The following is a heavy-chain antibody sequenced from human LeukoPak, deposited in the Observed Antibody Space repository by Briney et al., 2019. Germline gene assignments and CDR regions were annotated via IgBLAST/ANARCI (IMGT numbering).Heavy chain of an antibody. D-gene: IGHD3-10*01. CDR2: ISGSGDNT. CDR1: GFTFSSFV. J-gene: IGHJ4*02. Sequence: GGSLRLSCTASGFTFSSFVMTWVRQAPGGGLEWVSSISGSGDNTYYADSVKGRFTISRDNSKNTLHLQLNSLRAEDTATYFCAKGVGSGSYLNYFDYWGQGTLVTVSS. V-gene: IGHV3-23*01. CDR3: AKGVGSGSYLNYFDY.